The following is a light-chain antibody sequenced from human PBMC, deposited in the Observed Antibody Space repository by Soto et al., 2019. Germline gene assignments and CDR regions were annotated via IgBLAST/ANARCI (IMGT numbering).Light chain of an antibody. Sequence: EIVLTQSPATLSLSPGERATLSCRASQSVSTYLAWYQQKPGQAPRLLIYDASNRATGIPARFSGSGSGTDFTLTISSLEPEDFAVSYCQLRNNWPPEVTFGPGTKVDIK. CDR3: QLRNNWPPEVT. J-gene: IGKJ3*01. CDR1: QSVSTY. CDR2: DAS. V-gene: IGKV3-11*01.